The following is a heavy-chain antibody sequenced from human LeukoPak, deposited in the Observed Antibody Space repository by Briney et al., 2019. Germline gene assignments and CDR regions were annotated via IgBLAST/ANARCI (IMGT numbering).Heavy chain of an antibody. CDR1: GFTFDDYA. CDR3: AKTSRFPYDFWSGYYAPLDY. CDR2: ISGSGGST. J-gene: IGHJ4*02. D-gene: IGHD3-3*01. V-gene: IGHV3-23*01. Sequence: GGSLRLTCAASGFTFDDYAMHWVRQAPGKGLEWVSAISGSGGSTYYADSVKGRFTISRDNSKNTLYLQMNSLRAEDTAVYYCAKTSRFPYDFWSGYYAPLDYWGQGTLVTVSS.